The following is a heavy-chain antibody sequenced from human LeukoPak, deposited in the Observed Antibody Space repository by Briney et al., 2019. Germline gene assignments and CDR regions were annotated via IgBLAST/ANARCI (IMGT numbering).Heavy chain of an antibody. J-gene: IGHJ4*02. CDR1: GYTFTGYY. D-gene: IGHD1-1*01. CDR2: INPNSGGT. Sequence: GASVKVSCKASGYTFTGYYMHWVRQAPGQGLEWMGWINPNSGGTNYAQKFQGRVTMTRDTSISTAYMELSRLRSDDTAVYYCARALTTTGTTKGAPLGYWGQGTLVTVSS. CDR3: ARALTTTGTTKGAPLGY. V-gene: IGHV1-2*02.